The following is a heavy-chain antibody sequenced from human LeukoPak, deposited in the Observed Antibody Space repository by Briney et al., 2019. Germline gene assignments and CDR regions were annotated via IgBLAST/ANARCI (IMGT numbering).Heavy chain of an antibody. CDR3: AREGYCSGGSCYGWFDP. CDR2: INAADGNT. V-gene: IGHV1-3*01. Sequence: GASVTVSCKASGYTFTTYLIHWVRQAPGQGPEWMGWINAADGNTRYSQKFQGRVTITRDTSASTAYMELSSLRSEDTAVYYCAREGYCSGGSCYGWFDPWGQGTPVTVSS. CDR1: GYTFTTYL. D-gene: IGHD2-15*01. J-gene: IGHJ5*02.